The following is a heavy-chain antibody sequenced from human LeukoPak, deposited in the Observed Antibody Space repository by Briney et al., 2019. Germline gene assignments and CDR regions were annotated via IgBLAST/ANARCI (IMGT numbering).Heavy chain of an antibody. CDR3: ARGGVDYYGSGTYYLMYYFDY. CDR2: ISGSGGAT. CDR1: GFTFSSYG. V-gene: IGHV3-23*01. D-gene: IGHD3-10*01. J-gene: IGHJ4*02. Sequence: GGSLRLSRAASGFTFSSYGMSWVRQAPGKGLEWVSGISGSGGATYYADSVKGRFTISRDDPHNTLYLQMNSLRAEDTAVYFCARGGVDYYGSGTYYLMYYFDYWGQGALVTVSS.